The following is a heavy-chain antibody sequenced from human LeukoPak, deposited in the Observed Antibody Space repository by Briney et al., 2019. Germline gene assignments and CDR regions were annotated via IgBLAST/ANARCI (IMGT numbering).Heavy chain of an antibody. J-gene: IGHJ4*02. CDR3: ARDMGWLQYDY. CDR2: IKEDGSAK. V-gene: IGHV3-7*01. Sequence: GSLRLSCAASGFTLITYWMSWVRQAPGKGLEWVANIKEDGSAKYYVDSVKGRFTISRDNAKNSLYLQMNSLRAEDTAVYYCARDMGWLQYDYWGQGTLVTVSS. D-gene: IGHD5-24*01. CDR1: GFTLITYW.